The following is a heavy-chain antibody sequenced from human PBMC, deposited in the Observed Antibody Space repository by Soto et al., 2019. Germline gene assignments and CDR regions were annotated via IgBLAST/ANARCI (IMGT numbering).Heavy chain of an antibody. J-gene: IGHJ6*02. CDR3: AKGVAAASWGDYYYYYGMDV. Sequence: EVQLLESGGGLVQPGGSLRLSCAASGFTFSSYAMSWFRQAPGKGLEWVSAISGSGGSTYYADSVKGRFTISRDNSKNPLYLQRNSLRAEDTAVYYCAKGVAAASWGDYYYYYGMDVWGQGTTVTVSS. V-gene: IGHV3-23*01. D-gene: IGHD6-13*01. CDR2: ISGSGGST. CDR1: GFTFSSYA.